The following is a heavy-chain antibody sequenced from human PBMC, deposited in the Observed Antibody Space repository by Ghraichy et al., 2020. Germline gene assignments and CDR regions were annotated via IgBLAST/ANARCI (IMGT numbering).Heavy chain of an antibody. V-gene: IGHV3-74*01. Sequence: LVWVSRIHSDGTNINYADSVKGRFTISRDNANNTLYLQMNILRAEDTAIYYCAWLRGVMSPVDYWVQGTLVTVSS. J-gene: IGHJ4*02. CDR3: AWLRGVMSPVDY. CDR2: IHSDGTNI. D-gene: IGHD3-10*01.